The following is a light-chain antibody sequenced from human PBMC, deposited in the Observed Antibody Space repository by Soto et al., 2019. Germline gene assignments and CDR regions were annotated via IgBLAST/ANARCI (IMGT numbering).Light chain of an antibody. CDR1: SSNIGSNT. CDR2: NNN. V-gene: IGLV1-44*01. J-gene: IGLJ1*01. Sequence: QSVLTQPPSASGTPGQRVTISCSGSSSNIGSNTVDWYQQLPGTAPKLLLYNNNQRPSGVPVRFSGSKSGPSASLAISGLQSEDEADYYCATWDDRLNGYVFGTGTKLTVL. CDR3: ATWDDRLNGYV.